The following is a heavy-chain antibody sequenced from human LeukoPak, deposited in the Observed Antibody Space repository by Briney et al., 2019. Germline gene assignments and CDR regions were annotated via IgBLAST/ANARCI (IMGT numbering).Heavy chain of an antibody. D-gene: IGHD2-21*01. J-gene: IGHJ4*02. Sequence: GASVKVSCKASGYTFTSYGISWVRQAPGQGLEWMGWISAFNGKTNYAQKFQDRVTLTPDTSTSAAYMELGSLRSDDTAVYYCARRSPLVAVITSHYYDYWGQGALVTVSS. CDR2: ISAFNGKT. CDR1: GYTFTSYG. V-gene: IGHV1-18*01. CDR3: ARRSPLVAVITSHYYDY.